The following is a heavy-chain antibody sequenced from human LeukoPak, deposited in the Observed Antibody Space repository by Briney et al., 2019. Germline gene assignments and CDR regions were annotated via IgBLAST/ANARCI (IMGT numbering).Heavy chain of an antibody. J-gene: IGHJ4*02. CDR2: IYYSGST. Sequence: SETLSLTCTVSGGSISSSSYYWGWIRQPPGKGLEWIGSIYYSGSTYYNPSLKSRVTISVDTSKNQFSLKLTSATAADTAVYYCARGNGWYYYWGQGTLVTVSS. D-gene: IGHD6-19*01. CDR1: GGSISSSSYY. CDR3: ARGNGWYYY. V-gene: IGHV4-39*07.